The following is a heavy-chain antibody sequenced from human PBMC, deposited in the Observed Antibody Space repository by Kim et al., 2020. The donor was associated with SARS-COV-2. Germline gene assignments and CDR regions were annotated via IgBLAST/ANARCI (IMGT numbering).Heavy chain of an antibody. D-gene: IGHD6-13*01. V-gene: IGHV3-11*05. CDR1: GFTFSDYY. CDR2: ISSSIDYT. J-gene: IGHJ4*01. CDR3: ARVSLGSSSRYYFDY. Sequence: GGSLRLSCAASGFTFSDYYMSWIRQAPGKGLEWVSYISSSIDYTNYADSLKGRFTISRDNAKNSLYLQMNSLRADDTAGYYCARVSLGSSSRYYFDYWG.